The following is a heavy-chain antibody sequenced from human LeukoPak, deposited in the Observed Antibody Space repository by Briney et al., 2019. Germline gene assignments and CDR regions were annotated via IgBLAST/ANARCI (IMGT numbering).Heavy chain of an antibody. CDR1: GGSFSGYY. CDR3: ARGQGTVTTH. D-gene: IGHD4-17*01. Sequence: SETLSLTCAVSGGSFSGYYWTWIRQPPGKGLEWIGEINHSGSANYNPSLKSRVTILLDTSKNQFSLKLSSVTAADTAVYYCARGQGTVTTHWSQGTLVTVSS. CDR2: INHSGSA. V-gene: IGHV4-34*01. J-gene: IGHJ4*02.